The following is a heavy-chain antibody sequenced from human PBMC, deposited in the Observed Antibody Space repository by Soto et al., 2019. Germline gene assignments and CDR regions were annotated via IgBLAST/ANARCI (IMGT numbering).Heavy chain of an antibody. CDR1: GGSISSGGYS. Sequence: SETLSLTCAVSGGSISSGGYSWSWIRQPPGKGLEWIGYIYHSGSTYYNPSLKSQVTISVDTSKNQFSLKLSSVTAADTAVYYCARGLTTVTRDVYYYYGMDVWGQGTTVTVSS. D-gene: IGHD4-17*01. J-gene: IGHJ6*02. CDR3: ARGLTTVTRDVYYYYGMDV. CDR2: IYHSGST. V-gene: IGHV4-30-2*01.